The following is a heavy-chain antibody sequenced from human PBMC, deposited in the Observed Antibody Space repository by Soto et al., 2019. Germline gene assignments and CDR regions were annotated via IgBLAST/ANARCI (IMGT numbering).Heavy chain of an antibody. CDR3: ARDRVESGYPEYFQH. D-gene: IGHD3-22*01. CDR1: GFTVSSNY. J-gene: IGHJ1*01. Sequence: EVQLVESGGGLIQPGGSLRLPCAASGFTVSSNYMSWVRQAPGKGLEWVSVIYSGGSTYYADSVKGRFTISRDNSKNPLYLQMNSLRAEDTAVYYCARDRVESGYPEYFQHWGQGTLVTVSS. CDR2: IYSGGST. V-gene: IGHV3-53*01.